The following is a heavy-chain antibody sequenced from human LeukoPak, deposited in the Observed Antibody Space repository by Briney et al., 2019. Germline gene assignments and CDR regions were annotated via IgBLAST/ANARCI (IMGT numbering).Heavy chain of an antibody. Sequence: SETLSLNCTVSGGSISSSSYYWGWIRQPPGKGLEWIGSIYYSGSTYYNPSLKSRVTISVDTSKNQFSLKLSSVTAADTAVYYCARHHSSGPFDYWGQGTLVTVSS. J-gene: IGHJ4*02. CDR1: GGSISSSSYY. D-gene: IGHD6-19*01. CDR2: IYYSGST. CDR3: ARHHSSGPFDY. V-gene: IGHV4-39*01.